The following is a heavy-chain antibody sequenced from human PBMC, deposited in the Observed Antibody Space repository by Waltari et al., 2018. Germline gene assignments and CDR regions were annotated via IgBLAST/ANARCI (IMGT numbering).Heavy chain of an antibody. D-gene: IGHD1-20*01. J-gene: IGHJ4*02. CDR2: ITVGDDT. Sequence: EVQLLESGGDLVQPGGSLRLSCAASGITFSNYAINWVRLAPGTGLEWVSAITVGDDTYYSDSVKGRFTISRDTSKDTVHLQMNGLRAEDTAVYYCAIPFYNWDDPLHSWGQGTLVTVSS. CDR3: AIPFYNWDDPLHS. V-gene: IGHV3-23*01. CDR1: GITFSNYA.